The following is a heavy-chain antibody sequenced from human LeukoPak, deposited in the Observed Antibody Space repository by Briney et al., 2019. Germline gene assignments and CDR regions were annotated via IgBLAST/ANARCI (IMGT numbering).Heavy chain of an antibody. V-gene: IGHV4-31*03. CDR2: IYYSGST. Sequence: SETLSLTCTVSGGSISSGGYYWSWIRQHPGKGLEWIGYIYYSGSTYYNPSLKSRVTISVDTSKNQFSLKLSSVTAADTAVYYCARALIVSGYYSSYFDYWGQGTLVTVSS. CDR1: GGSISSGGYY. CDR3: ARALIVSGYYSSYFDY. D-gene: IGHD3-22*01. J-gene: IGHJ4*02.